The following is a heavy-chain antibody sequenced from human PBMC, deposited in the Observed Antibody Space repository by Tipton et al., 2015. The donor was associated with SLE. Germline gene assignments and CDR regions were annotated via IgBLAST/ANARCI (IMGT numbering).Heavy chain of an antibody. J-gene: IGHJ4*02. CDR3: AREEVGVFDY. Sequence: TLSLTCTVSGGSISSSSYYWGWIRQPPGKGLEWVGTVYYTGNTFYNPSLKSRVTISVDTSKNQFSLKLSSVTAADTAVYYCAREEVGVFDYWGQGTLVTVSS. V-gene: IGHV4-39*07. CDR1: GGSISSSSYY. CDR2: VYYTGNT. D-gene: IGHD3-10*01.